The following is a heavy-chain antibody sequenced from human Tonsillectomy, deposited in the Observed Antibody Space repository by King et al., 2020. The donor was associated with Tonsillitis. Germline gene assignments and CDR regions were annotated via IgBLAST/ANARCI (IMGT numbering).Heavy chain of an antibody. CDR1: GLTFSNSW. J-gene: IGHJ3*02. Sequence: VQLVESGGGLVKPGGSLTLSCVASGLTFSNSWMTWVRQAPGKGLEWVGRIKSKTDGGTTEYAAPVKGRFTISRDDSKNTLFLQMNSLKTEDTAVYYCTTRDYATGAFDIWGQGTMVTVSS. V-gene: IGHV3-15*01. D-gene: IGHD3-16*01. CDR2: IKSKTDGGTT. CDR3: TTRDYATGAFDI.